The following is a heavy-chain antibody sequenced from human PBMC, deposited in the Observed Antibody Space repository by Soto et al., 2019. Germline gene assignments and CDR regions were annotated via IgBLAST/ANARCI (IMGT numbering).Heavy chain of an antibody. CDR3: ARGSSSTPRPDAFDI. J-gene: IGHJ3*02. Sequence: PGGSLSLSCQASGYPFTSYYMHWVRQAPGQGLEWMGIINPSLGIASYAQKFQGRVTITADKSTSTAYMELSSLRSEDTAVYYCARGSSSTPRPDAFDIWGQGTMVTVSS. D-gene: IGHD6-6*01. V-gene: IGHV1-46*01. CDR2: INPSLGIA. CDR1: GYPFTSYY.